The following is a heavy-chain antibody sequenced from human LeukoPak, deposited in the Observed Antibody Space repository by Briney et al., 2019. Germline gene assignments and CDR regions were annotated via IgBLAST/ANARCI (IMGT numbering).Heavy chain of an antibody. CDR2: IDPTDSYT. CDR3: ARQAPGSGWYDY. D-gene: IGHD6-19*01. J-gene: IGHJ4*02. V-gene: IGHV5-10-1*01. Sequence: GESLKISCKGSGYSFTSYWISWVRQMPGKGLEWMGSIDPTDSYTNYSPSFQGHVTISADKSISTAYLQWSSQKASDTAMYYCARQAPGSGWYDYWGQGTLVTVSS. CDR1: GYSFTSYW.